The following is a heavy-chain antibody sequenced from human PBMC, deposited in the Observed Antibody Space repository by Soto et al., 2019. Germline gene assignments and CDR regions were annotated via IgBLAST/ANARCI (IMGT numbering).Heavy chain of an antibody. D-gene: IGHD5-18*01. CDR1: GFTFSSYD. J-gene: IGHJ6*02. CDR3: AKDPGTAMVLNHYYYGMDV. CDR2: IGTAGDT. V-gene: IGHV3-13*01. Sequence: GGSLRLSCAASGFTFSSYDMHWVRQATGKGLEWVSAIGTAGDTYYADSVKGRFTISRDNSKNTLYLQMNSLRAEDTAVYYCAKDPGTAMVLNHYYYGMDVWGQGTTVTVSS.